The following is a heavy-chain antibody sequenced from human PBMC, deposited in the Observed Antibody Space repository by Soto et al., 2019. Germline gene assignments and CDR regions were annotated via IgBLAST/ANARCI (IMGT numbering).Heavy chain of an antibody. CDR1: GDSIRSGNHY. V-gene: IGHV4-30-4*01. CDR2: IYYSGST. D-gene: IGHD3-9*01. Sequence: SETLSLTCTVSGDSIRSGNHYWSWIRQPPGKGLEWIGYIYYSGSTYYSPSLKSRVTISVDTSKYQSSLKLNSVTAADNSVYYCDRGDILPVYEGMDVWGQGNSVKASS. CDR3: DRGDILPVYEGMDV. J-gene: IGHJ6*01.